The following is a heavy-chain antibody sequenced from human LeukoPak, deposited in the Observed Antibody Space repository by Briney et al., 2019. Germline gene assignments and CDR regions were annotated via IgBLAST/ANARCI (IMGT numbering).Heavy chain of an antibody. CDR1: GGTFSSYA. D-gene: IGHD5-12*01. Sequence: SVKVSCKASGGTFSSYAISWVRQAPGQGLEWMGGIIPIFGTANYAQKFQGRVTITTDESTSTAYMELNSLRSEDTAVYYCASSGRGYSGYDSGFDHWGQGTLVTVSS. V-gene: IGHV1-69*05. CDR3: ASSGRGYSGYDSGFDH. CDR2: IIPIFGTA. J-gene: IGHJ4*02.